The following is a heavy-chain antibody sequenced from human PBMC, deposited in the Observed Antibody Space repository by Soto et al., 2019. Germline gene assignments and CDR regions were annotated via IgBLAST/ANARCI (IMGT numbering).Heavy chain of an antibody. CDR1: GFTFGDYA. CDR2: IWYNGSNK. V-gene: IGHV3-33*08. J-gene: IGHJ1*01. Sequence: GGSLRLSCAASGFTFGDYAMHWVRQAPGKGLEWVAVIWYNGSNKYYADSVKGRFTISRDNSKNTLYLQMNSLRAEDTAVYYCALGRDVVVPAAMPSEYFQHWGQGTLVTVSS. D-gene: IGHD2-2*01. CDR3: ALGRDVVVPAAMPSEYFQH.